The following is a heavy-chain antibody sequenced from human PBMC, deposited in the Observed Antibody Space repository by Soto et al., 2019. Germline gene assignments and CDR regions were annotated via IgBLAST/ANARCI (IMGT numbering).Heavy chain of an antibody. CDR2: IWYDGSNK. CDR1: GFTFSSYG. CDR3: ARVSGPGYSYGLGGY. Sequence: GGSLRLSCAASGFTFSSYGMHWVRQAPGKGLEWVAVIWYDGSNKYYADSVKGRFTISRDNSKNTLYLQMNSLRVEDTAVYYCARVSGPGYSYGLGGYWGQGTLVTVSS. D-gene: IGHD5-18*01. J-gene: IGHJ4*02. V-gene: IGHV3-33*01.